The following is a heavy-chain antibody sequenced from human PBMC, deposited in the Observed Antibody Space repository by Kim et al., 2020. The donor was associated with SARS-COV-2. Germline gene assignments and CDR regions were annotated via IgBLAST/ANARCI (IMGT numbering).Heavy chain of an antibody. J-gene: IGHJ3*02. Sequence: VRGRFTTSRDNSKNTLYLKMNSLRAEDTAVYYCAKGRDSSGYYYRDAFDIWGQGTMVTVSS. CDR3: AKGRDSSGYYYRDAFDI. V-gene: IGHV3-23*01. D-gene: IGHD3-22*01.